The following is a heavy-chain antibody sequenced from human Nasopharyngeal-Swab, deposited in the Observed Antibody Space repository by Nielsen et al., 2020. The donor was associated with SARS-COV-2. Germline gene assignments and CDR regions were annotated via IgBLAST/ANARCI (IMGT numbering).Heavy chain of an antibody. CDR2: IDPIDSHT. D-gene: IGHD1-1*01. Sequence: VRQMPGKGLEWMGRIDPIDSHTNYRPSFEGHVTMSVDKYSSTAYLQWSSLKASDTAIYYCARQGTCMDVWGTGTTVTVSS. CDR3: ARQGTCMDV. V-gene: IGHV5-10-1*01. J-gene: IGHJ6*03.